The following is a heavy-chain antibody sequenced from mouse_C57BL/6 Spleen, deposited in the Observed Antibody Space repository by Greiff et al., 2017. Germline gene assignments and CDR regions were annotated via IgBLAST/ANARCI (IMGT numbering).Heavy chain of an antibody. CDR2: ISSGSSTI. J-gene: IGHJ3*01. CDR3: ARQGLEYYGSSSSWFAY. Sequence: EVNLVESGGGLVKPGGSLKLSCAASGFTFSDYGMHWVRQAPEKGLEWVAYISSGSSTIYYADTVKGRFTISRDNAKNTLFLQRTSLRSEDTAMYYCARQGLEYYGSSSSWFAYWGQGTLVTVSA. V-gene: IGHV5-17*01. CDR1: GFTFSDYG. D-gene: IGHD1-1*01.